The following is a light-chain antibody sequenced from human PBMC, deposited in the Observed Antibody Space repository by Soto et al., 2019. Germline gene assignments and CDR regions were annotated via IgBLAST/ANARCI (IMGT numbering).Light chain of an antibody. Sequence: IPMSQSTYSLSASVGDRVTITCHSSQDISNYLNWYQQKPGKAPKLLIYAASSLQSGVPSRFSGSGSGTDFTLTISSLQPEDFATYYCQQSDITPITFGQGTKLDIK. J-gene: IGKJ1*01. CDR1: QDISNY. V-gene: IGKV1-39*01. CDR2: AAS. CDR3: QQSDITPIT.